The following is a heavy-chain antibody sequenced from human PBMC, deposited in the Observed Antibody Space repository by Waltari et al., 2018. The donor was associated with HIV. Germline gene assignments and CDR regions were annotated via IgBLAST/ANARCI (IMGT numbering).Heavy chain of an antibody. Sequence: EVQLVESGGGLVQPGGSLRLSCAASGFTFSSYWIHWVRQAPGKGLVGGERINTDGSSTSYADSVKGRFTISRDNAKNTLYLQMNSLRAEDTAVYYCARGGHCSGISCYTGDYSYGLDVWGQGTTVTVSS. CDR3: ARGGHCSGISCYTGDYSYGLDV. J-gene: IGHJ6*02. V-gene: IGHV3-74*01. CDR1: GFTFSSYW. D-gene: IGHD2-2*02. CDR2: INTDGSST.